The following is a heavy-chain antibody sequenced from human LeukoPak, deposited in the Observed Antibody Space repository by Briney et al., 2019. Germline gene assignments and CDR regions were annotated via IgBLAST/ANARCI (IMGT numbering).Heavy chain of an antibody. CDR3: AREPSYQIAAAGSDY. CDR1: GFTFSRYW. D-gene: IGHD6-13*01. V-gene: IGHV3-7*01. J-gene: IGHJ4*02. Sequence: GGSLRLSCAASGFTFSRYWMSWVRQAPGKGLEWVANIKQDGSEKYYVDSVKGRFTISRDNAKNSLYLQMNSLRAEDTAVYYCAREPSYQIAAAGSDYWGQGTLVTVSS. CDR2: IKQDGSEK.